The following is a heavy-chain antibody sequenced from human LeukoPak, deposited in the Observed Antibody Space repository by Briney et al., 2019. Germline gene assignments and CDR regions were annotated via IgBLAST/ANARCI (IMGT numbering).Heavy chain of an antibody. CDR2: ISTSSNYI. CDR1: GFTFSSYS. D-gene: IGHD5-12*01. Sequence: GGSLRLSCAASGFTFSSYSMNWVRQAPGKGLEWVSFISTSSNYIYYADSVKGRFTISRDNAKNSLYLQMNSLRAEDTAVYYCARGPTGGYERTLYYFDYWGQGTLVTVPS. V-gene: IGHV3-21*01. J-gene: IGHJ4*02. CDR3: ARGPTGGYERTLYYFDY.